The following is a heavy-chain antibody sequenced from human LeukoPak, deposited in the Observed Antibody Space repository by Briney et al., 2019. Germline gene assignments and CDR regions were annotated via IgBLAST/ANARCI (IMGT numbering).Heavy chain of an antibody. CDR1: GYTFTDYY. J-gene: IGHJ4*02. CDR3: ARGSRIAVAGTLGY. CDR2: VDPEDGET. V-gene: IGHV1-69-2*01. Sequence: ATVKISCKVSGYTFTDYYMHWVQQAPGKGLEWMGLVDPEDGETIYAEKFQGRVTITADTSTDTAYMELSSLRSEDTAVYYCARGSRIAVAGTLGYWGQGTLVTVSS. D-gene: IGHD6-19*01.